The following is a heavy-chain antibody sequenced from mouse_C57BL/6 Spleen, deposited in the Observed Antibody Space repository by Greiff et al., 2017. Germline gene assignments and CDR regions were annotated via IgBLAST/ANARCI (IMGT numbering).Heavy chain of an antibody. CDR2: INPSKGGT. CDR3: ARSPYYSNWWYFDV. V-gene: IGHV1-53*01. D-gene: IGHD2-5*01. Sequence: VQLQQPGTELVKPGASVNLSCKASGYTFTSYRMHWVKQRPGQGLEWIGNINPSKGGTNYNEKFKNKATMTVDKASRTAYVQLSSLTSEDSAVYDCARSPYYSNWWYFDVWGTGTTVTVSS. CDR1: GYTFTSYR. J-gene: IGHJ1*03.